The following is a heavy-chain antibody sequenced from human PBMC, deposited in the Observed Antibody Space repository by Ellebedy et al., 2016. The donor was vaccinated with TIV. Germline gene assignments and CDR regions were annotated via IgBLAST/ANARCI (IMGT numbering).Heavy chain of an antibody. J-gene: IGHJ6*02. CDR1: GASFSHYY. V-gene: IGHV4-34*01. D-gene: IGHD3/OR15-3a*01. CDR2: INHSGST. Sequence: SETLSLXXAVYGASFSHYYWSWIRLPPGKGLEWIGEINHSGSTYYNPSLKSRVAISVDTSKNQFSLKLSSVTAADTAVYYCARTDLRYGMDVWGQGTTVTVSS. CDR3: ARTDLRYGMDV.